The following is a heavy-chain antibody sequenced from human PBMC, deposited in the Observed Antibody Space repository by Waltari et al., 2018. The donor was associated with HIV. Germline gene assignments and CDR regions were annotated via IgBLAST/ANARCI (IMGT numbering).Heavy chain of an antibody. J-gene: IGHJ3*02. V-gene: IGHV3-11*01. CDR2: IRSTGTI. CDR3: ARDGGVYPDAFDI. CDR1: GFAFSDYY. D-gene: IGHD3-16*01. Sequence: QVQLVESGGGLVKPGGSLRLSCAASGFAFSDYYMSWISQAPGKGMEGISYIRSTGTIYVHSVGGLFTISRDNAKGSLYLQINSLGAEDTAVYYCARDGGVYPDAFDIWGQGTMVTVSP.